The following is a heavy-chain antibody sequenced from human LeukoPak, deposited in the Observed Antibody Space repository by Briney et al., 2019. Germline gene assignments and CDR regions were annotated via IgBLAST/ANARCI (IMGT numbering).Heavy chain of an antibody. D-gene: IGHD2-15*01. CDR1: GFTFSGYC. CDR3: ARVGWGQKVVRLDS. V-gene: IGHV3-48*04. CDR2: IRSTGTAI. J-gene: IGHJ5*01. Sequence: PGGSLRLSCVASGFTFSGYCMHWVRQAPGKGLEWVSYIRSTGTAIYYADSVKGRFTISRDDAKNSLYLQMNSLRAEVTAVYHCARVGWGQKVVRLDSWGHRAPVTVSS.